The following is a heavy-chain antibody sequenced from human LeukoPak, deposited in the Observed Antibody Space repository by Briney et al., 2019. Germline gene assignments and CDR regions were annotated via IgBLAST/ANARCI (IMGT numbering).Heavy chain of an antibody. V-gene: IGHV4-30-2*01. Sequence: SQTLSLTCTVSGGSISSGGYYWSWIRQPPGKGLEWIGYIYHSGSTYYNPSLKSRVTISVDTSKNQFSLKLSSVTAADTAVYYCAREKDFGDAFDIWGQGTMVTVSS. J-gene: IGHJ3*02. CDR1: GGSISSGGYY. D-gene: IGHD3-10*01. CDR3: AREKDFGDAFDI. CDR2: IYHSGST.